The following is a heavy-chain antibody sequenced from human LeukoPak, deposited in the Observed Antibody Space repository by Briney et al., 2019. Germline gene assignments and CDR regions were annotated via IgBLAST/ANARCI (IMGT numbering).Heavy chain of an antibody. V-gene: IGHV4-61*08. D-gene: IGHD3-9*01. J-gene: IGHJ4*02. CDR2: IYYSGST. CDR3: ARTYPYYDILTGYYTYYFDY. CDR1: GGSISSGDYY. Sequence: SETLSLTCTVSGGSISSGDYYWSWIRQPPGKGLEWIGYIYYSGSTNYNPSLKSRVTISVDTSKNQFSLKLSSVTAADTAVYYCARTYPYYDILTGYYTYYFDYWGQGTLVTVSS.